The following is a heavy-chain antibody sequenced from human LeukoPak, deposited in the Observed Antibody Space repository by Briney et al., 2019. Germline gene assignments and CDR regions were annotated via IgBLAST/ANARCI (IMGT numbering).Heavy chain of an antibody. J-gene: IGHJ6*02. CDR1: GGSFSGYY. CDR2: INHSGST. CDR3: ARGLDYGDYLFNYYYYGMDV. V-gene: IGHV4-34*01. Sequence: SETLSLTCTVYGGSFSGYYWSWIRQPPGKGLEWIGEINHSGSTNYNPSLKSRVTISVDTSKNQFSLKLSSVTAADTAVYYCARGLDYGDYLFNYYYYGMDVWGQGTAVTVSS. D-gene: IGHD4-17*01.